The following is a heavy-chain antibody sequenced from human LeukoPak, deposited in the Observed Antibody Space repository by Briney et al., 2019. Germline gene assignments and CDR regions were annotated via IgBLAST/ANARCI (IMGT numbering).Heavy chain of an antibody. CDR2: IIPIFGTA. Sequence: ASVKVSCKSCGGTFSSYAISWVRQAPGQGLEWMGGIIPIFGTANYAQKFQGRVTITTDESTSTAYMELSSLRSEDTAVYYCARSYDSSGYSLDYWGQGTLVTVSS. D-gene: IGHD3-22*01. CDR3: ARSYDSSGYSLDY. V-gene: IGHV1-69*05. J-gene: IGHJ4*02. CDR1: GGTFSSYA.